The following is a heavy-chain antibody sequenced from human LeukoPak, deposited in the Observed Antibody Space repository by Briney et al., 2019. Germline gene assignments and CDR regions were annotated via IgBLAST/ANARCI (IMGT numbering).Heavy chain of an antibody. CDR1: GYTFTSYG. Sequence: ASVKVSCKASGYTFTSYGISWVRQAPGQGLEWMGWISAYNGNANYAQKLQGRVTMTTDTSTSTAYMELSSPRPDDTAVYYCARLGIAARPLDYWGQGTLVTVSS. D-gene: IGHD6-6*01. J-gene: IGHJ4*02. CDR2: ISAYNGNA. V-gene: IGHV1-18*01. CDR3: ARLGIAARPLDY.